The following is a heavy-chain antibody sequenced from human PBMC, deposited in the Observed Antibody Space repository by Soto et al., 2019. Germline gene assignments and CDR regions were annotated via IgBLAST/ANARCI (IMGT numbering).Heavy chain of an antibody. Sequence: PSQTLSLTCAITGDSVSSNSAGWRWVRQSPSRGLEWLGRTYYRSKRYYEYAVSVRGRITINPDTSKNQYSLQLNSVTPEDTAVYFCARGEQYSGRIFDYWGQGTLVTVSS. CDR3: ARGEQYSGRIFDY. V-gene: IGHV6-1*01. D-gene: IGHD1-26*01. CDR1: GDSVSSNSAG. CDR2: TYYRSKRYY. J-gene: IGHJ4*01.